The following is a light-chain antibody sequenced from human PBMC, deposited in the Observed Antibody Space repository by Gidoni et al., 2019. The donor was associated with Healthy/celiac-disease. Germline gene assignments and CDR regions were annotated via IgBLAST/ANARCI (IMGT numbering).Light chain of an antibody. CDR3: AAWDDSLSGRV. Sequence: QSVLTQQPSASGTPGQRVPISCSGSSSNIGSNYVYWYQQLPGTAPKLLIYRNNQRPSGVPDRFSGSKSGTSASLAISGLRSEDEADYYCAAWDDSLSGRVFGGGTKLTVL. CDR2: RNN. J-gene: IGLJ3*02. V-gene: IGLV1-47*01. CDR1: SSNIGSNY.